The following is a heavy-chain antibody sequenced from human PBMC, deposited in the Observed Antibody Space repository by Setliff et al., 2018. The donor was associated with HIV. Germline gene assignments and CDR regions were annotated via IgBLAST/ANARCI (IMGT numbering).Heavy chain of an antibody. CDR3: ARVPVAGANWFDP. Sequence: PSETLSLTCTVSGGSISNGYYYWVWIRQPPGKGREWIGGIFYTGSAHYNPSLKSRVTISVDTSRNQFSMKLSSVTAADQCVYYCARVPVAGANWFDPWGLGTLVTVSS. CDR1: GGSISNGYYY. D-gene: IGHD2-21*01. CDR2: IFYTGSA. J-gene: IGHJ5*02. V-gene: IGHV4-39*01.